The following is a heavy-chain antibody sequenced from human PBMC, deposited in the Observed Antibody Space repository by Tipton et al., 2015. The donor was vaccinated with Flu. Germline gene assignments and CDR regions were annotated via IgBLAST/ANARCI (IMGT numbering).Heavy chain of an antibody. Sequence: SLRLSCAASGFSFSNSAMSWVRQAPGKGLEWASGISGSGGRTYYADPVRGRFTISRDNPKNTLYLQMNSLRAEDTAVYYCAKEDGSSAPGYFGMDVWGQGTTVTVSS. J-gene: IGHJ6*02. D-gene: IGHD5-24*01. V-gene: IGHV3-23*01. CDR1: GFSFSNSA. CDR2: ISGSGGRT. CDR3: AKEDGSSAPGYFGMDV.